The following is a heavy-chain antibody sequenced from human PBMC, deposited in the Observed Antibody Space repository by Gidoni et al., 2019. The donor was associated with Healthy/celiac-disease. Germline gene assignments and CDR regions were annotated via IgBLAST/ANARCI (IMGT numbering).Heavy chain of an antibody. CDR1: GFTFSSYS. J-gene: IGHJ4*02. D-gene: IGHD1-26*01. CDR3: VREMGATTDFDY. Sequence: EVQLVESGGGLVKPGGSLRLSCAASGFTFSSYSMNWVRQAPGKGLEWVSSISRSSSDIFQADSVKGRFTISRDNAKNSLYLQMNSLRAEDTAVYYCVREMGATTDFDYWGQGTLVTVSS. V-gene: IGHV3-21*01. CDR2: ISRSSSDI.